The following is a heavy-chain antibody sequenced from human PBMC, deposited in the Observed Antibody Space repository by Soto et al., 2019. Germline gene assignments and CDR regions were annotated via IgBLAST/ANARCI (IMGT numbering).Heavy chain of an antibody. CDR3: AKEYLSSYYYYYYQLDV. V-gene: IGHV3-21*01. CDR2: ISSSSSYI. J-gene: IGHJ6*02. CDR1: GFTFSSYS. Sequence: PGGSLRLSCAASGFTFSSYSMNWVRQAPGKGLEWVSSISSSSSYIYYADSVKGRFTISRDNAKNSLYLQMNSLRAEDTAVYYCAKEYLSSYYYYYYQLDVWGQGTTVTGSS.